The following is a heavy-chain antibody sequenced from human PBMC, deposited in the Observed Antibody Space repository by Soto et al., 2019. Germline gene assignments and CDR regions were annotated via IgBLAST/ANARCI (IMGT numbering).Heavy chain of an antibody. J-gene: IGHJ6*02. CDR2: IVAGGSP. Sequence: GGSLRLSCAASGFTFSSYAVSWVRQAPGKGLEWVSSIVAGGSPYYADSVKGRFTISRDNSKNTLFLQMDSLRPEDTAIYYCAKDGGYSHGLDYYYGMDVWGQGTTVTVSS. D-gene: IGHD5-18*01. V-gene: IGHV3-23*01. CDR3: AKDGGYSHGLDYYYGMDV. CDR1: GFTFSSYA.